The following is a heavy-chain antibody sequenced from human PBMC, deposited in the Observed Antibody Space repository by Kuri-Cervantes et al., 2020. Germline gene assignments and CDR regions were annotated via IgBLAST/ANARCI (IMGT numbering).Heavy chain of an antibody. CDR1: GGSISSSSYY. CDR3: ARNPPTGIAAAEYYFDY. V-gene: IGHV4-39*01. D-gene: IGHD6-13*01. J-gene: IGHJ4*02. Sequence: SETLSLTCSVSGGSISSSSYYWAWIRQPPGKGLGWIGSIYYSGSTYYNPSLKSRVTISADTSKNQFSLKLRSVTAADTAVYYCARNPPTGIAAAEYYFDYWGQGTLVTVSS. CDR2: IYYSGST.